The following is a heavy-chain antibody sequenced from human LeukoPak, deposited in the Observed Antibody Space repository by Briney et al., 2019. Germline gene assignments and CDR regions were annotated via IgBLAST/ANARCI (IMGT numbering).Heavy chain of an antibody. CDR3: ARDEPGGIAAAGNAFDI. V-gene: IGHV3-23*01. Sequence: GGSLRLSCAASGFTFSSYAMGWVRQAPGKGLEWVSSIGGSGGGTYYADSVKGRFTISRDNAKNSLYLQMNSLRAEDTAVYYCARDEPGGIAAAGNAFDIWGQGTMVTVSS. CDR1: GFTFSSYA. D-gene: IGHD6-13*01. J-gene: IGHJ3*02. CDR2: IGGSGGGT.